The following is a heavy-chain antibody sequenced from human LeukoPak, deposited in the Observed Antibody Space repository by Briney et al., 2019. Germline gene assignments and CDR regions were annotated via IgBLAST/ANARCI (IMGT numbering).Heavy chain of an antibody. CDR2: VDPEDGEA. CDR1: GYTFTDYY. CDR3: ARDRTGQYSSLRFDP. D-gene: IGHD6-6*01. V-gene: IGHV1-69-2*01. J-gene: IGHJ5*02. Sequence: ATVKISCKVSGYTFTDYYMHWVQQAPGKGLEWMGLVDPEDGEAIYAEKFQGRVTITADTSTSTAYMELRSLRSDDTAVYYCARDRTGQYSSLRFDPWGQGTLVTVSS.